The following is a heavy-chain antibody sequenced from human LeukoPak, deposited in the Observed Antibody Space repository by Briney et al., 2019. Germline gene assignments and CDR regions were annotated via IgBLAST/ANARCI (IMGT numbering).Heavy chain of an antibody. CDR2: IRYDGDNT. CDR3: AKSNGGQLWLKGVHY. J-gene: IGHJ4*02. Sequence: GGSLRLSCAASGFTFSSYGMHWVRQAPGKGLEWVAFIRYDGDNTYYGDSVKGRFTISRDNSKNTVSLQMNSLRAEDTAVYFCAKSNGGQLWLKGVHYWGLGTLVTVSS. V-gene: IGHV3-30*02. CDR1: GFTFSSYG. D-gene: IGHD5-18*01.